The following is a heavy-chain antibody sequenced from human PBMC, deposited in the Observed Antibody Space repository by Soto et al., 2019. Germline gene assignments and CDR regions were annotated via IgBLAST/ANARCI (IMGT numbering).Heavy chain of an antibody. CDR1: GFTFSSYG. V-gene: IGHV3-30*18. J-gene: IGHJ4*02. Sequence: PGGSLRLSCAASGFTFSSYGMHWVRQAPGKGLEWVAVISHDGSNKYYADSVKGRFTISRDNSKNTLYLQMNSLRAEDTAVYYCAKDKDDFVWGSYDYWGQGT. D-gene: IGHD3-16*01. CDR2: ISHDGSNK. CDR3: AKDKDDFVWGSYDY.